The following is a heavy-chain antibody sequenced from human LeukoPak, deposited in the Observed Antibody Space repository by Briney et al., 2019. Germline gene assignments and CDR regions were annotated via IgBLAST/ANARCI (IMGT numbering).Heavy chain of an antibody. D-gene: IGHD6-6*01. Sequence: GGSLRLSCVASGFTVSSNYMSWVRQAPGKGLEWVSSISSTSSYIYYADSVKGRFTISRDNAKNSLYLQMNSLRVADTAVYYCARKSSSLGYYFDYWGQGTLVTVSS. V-gene: IGHV3-21*01. CDR1: GFTVSSNY. J-gene: IGHJ4*02. CDR2: ISSTSSYI. CDR3: ARKSSSLGYYFDY.